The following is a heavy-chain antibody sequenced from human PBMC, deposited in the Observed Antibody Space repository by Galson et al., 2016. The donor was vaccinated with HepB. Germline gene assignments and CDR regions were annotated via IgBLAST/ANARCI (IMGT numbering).Heavy chain of an antibody. V-gene: IGHV3-30*04. J-gene: IGHJ4*02. D-gene: IGHD1-26*01. CDR3: ARDKGWEIPETFDY. CDR1: GFTFSSYV. Sequence: SLRLSCAASGFTFSSYVMHWVRQAPCKGLEWVAVISHDGSDKYYADSVKGRLTISRDNPKNTLFLQMNSLRAEDTAVYYCARDKGWEIPETFDYWGQGALVTVSS. CDR2: ISHDGSDK.